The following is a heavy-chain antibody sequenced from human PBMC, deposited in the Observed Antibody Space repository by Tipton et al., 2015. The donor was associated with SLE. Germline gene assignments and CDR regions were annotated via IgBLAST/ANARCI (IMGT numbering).Heavy chain of an antibody. D-gene: IGHD6-19*01. V-gene: IGHV4-4*07. Sequence: TLSLTCTVSGGSISSYYWSWIRQPAGKGLEWIGRIYTSGSTNYNPSLKSRVTMSVDTSKNQFSLKLSSVTAADTAVYYCARLPYLWQWLVRAFDIWGQGTMVTVSS. CDR1: GGSISSYY. CDR3: ARLPYLWQWLVRAFDI. J-gene: IGHJ3*02. CDR2: IYTSGST.